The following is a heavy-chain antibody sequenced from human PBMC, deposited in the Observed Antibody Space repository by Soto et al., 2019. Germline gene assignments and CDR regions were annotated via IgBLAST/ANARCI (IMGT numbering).Heavy chain of an antibody. CDR3: ARGYGSNWFDS. CDR1: GGSISSGGYS. CDR2: IYHSGST. V-gene: IGHV4-30-2*01. Sequence: SETLSLTCAVSGGSISSGGYSWSWIRQPPGKGLEWIGYIYHSGSTYYNPSLKSRVTISVDRSKNQFSLKLSSVTAADTAVYYCARGYGSNWFDSWGQGTLVTVSS. J-gene: IGHJ5*01. D-gene: IGHD5-18*01.